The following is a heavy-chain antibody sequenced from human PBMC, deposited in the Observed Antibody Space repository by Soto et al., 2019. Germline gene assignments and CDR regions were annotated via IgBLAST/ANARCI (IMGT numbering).Heavy chain of an antibody. D-gene: IGHD6-13*01. V-gene: IGHV3-23*01. Sequence: PGGSLRLSCAASGFTFSSYAMSWVRQAPGKGLEWVSAISGSGGSTYYADSVKGRFTISRDNSKNTLYLQMNSLRAEDTAVYYCASNTLAAADFYYYYYGMDVWGQGTTVTVSS. CDR2: ISGSGGST. CDR1: GFTFSSYA. J-gene: IGHJ6*02. CDR3: ASNTLAAADFYYYYYGMDV.